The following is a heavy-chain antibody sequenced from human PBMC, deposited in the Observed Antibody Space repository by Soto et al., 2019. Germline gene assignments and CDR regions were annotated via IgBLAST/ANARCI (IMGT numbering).Heavy chain of an antibody. D-gene: IGHD3-22*01. CDR1: GGSISSGDYY. CDR3: ARGKAITMMVVVIDPYFDY. CDR2: IYYSGST. J-gene: IGHJ4*02. V-gene: IGHV4-30-4*01. Sequence: SETLSLTCTVSGGSISSGDYYWSWIRQPPGKGLEWIGYIYYSGSTYYNPSLKSRVTISVDTSKNQFSLKLSSVTAADTAVYYCARGKAITMMVVVIDPYFDYWGQGTLVTVSS.